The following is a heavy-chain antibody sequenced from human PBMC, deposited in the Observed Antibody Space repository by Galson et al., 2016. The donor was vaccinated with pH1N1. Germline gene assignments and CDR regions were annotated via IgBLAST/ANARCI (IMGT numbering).Heavy chain of an antibody. J-gene: IGHJ3*01. V-gene: IGHV4-38-2*02. CDR3: ARRGYTYGEDAFDL. CDR1: GYSISVGHY. CDR2: IYFTGST. D-gene: IGHD5-18*01. Sequence: ETLSLTCTVSGYSISVGHYWAWIRQSPGKGLERIGSIYFTGSTYYNPSLNNRVTMSVDTSKHQFSLKLTSVTAADTAVYYCARRGYTYGEDAFDLWGQGTMVTVS.